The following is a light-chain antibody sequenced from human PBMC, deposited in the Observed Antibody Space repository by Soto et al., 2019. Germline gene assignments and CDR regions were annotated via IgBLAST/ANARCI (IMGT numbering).Light chain of an antibody. CDR2: LGS. CDR3: MQALQTPMFT. CDR1: QSLLHSNGYNY. J-gene: IGKJ2*01. Sequence: DIVLTQSPAPLPVTPGEPASISCRSSQSLLHSNGYNYLDWYLQKPGQSPQLLIYLGSTRASGVPDRFSGSGSGTDFTLKISRVEAGDVGVYYCMQALQTPMFTFGQRTKLQI. V-gene: IGKV2-28*01.